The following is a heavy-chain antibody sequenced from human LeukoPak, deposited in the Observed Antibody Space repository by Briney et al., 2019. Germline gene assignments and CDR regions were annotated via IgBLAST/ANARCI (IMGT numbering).Heavy chain of an antibody. CDR2: IYYSGST. Sequence: SQTLSLTCAVSGGSISSGGYSWSWIRQPPGKGLEWIGDIYYSGSTNYNPSLKSRVTISVDTSKNQFSLKLSSVTAADTAVYYCARESNYYDSSGYRLYYFDFWGQGTLVTVSS. CDR1: GGSISSGGYS. V-gene: IGHV4-61*08. J-gene: IGHJ4*02. CDR3: ARESNYYDSSGYRLYYFDF. D-gene: IGHD3-22*01.